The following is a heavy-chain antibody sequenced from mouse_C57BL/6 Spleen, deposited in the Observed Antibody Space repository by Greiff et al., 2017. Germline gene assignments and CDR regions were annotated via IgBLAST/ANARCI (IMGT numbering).Heavy chain of an antibody. D-gene: IGHD3-2*02. V-gene: IGHV1-55*01. J-gene: IGHJ3*01. CDR3: ARSSDSSGYGWFAY. CDR1: GYTFTSYW. CDR2: IYPGSGST. Sequence: VQLQQPGAELVKPGASVKMSCKASGYTFTSYWITWVKQRPGQGLEWIGDIYPGSGSTNYNEKFKSKATLTVDTSASTAYMQLSSLTSEDSAVYYCARSSDSSGYGWFAYWGQGTLVTVSA.